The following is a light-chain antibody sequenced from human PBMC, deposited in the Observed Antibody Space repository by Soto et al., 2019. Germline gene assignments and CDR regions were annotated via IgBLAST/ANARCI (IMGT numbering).Light chain of an antibody. CDR2: AAT. CDR1: QSVSSSY. V-gene: IGKV3-20*01. CDR3: QQYGLSPRT. Sequence: EIVLTQSPGTLSLSPGERATLSCRASQSVSSSYLAWYQPNPGQAPRLFIYAATIRATGIPDRFSGSGSGTDFTLTISRLEPEDFAVYYCQQYGLSPRTFGRGTKVEIK. J-gene: IGKJ1*01.